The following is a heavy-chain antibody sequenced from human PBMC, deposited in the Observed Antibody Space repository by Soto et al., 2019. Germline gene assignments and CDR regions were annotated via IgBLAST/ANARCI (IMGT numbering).Heavy chain of an antibody. Sequence: EVQLVESGGGVVQPGRSLRLSCAASGFTFDDYTMHWVRRVPGKGLEWVSSISWNSNIIGYADSVKGRFTISRDNAKNSLYLQMNSLRPEDTALYYCAKGGPDGFCSGGRCYFDYGGQGTLVTVSS. J-gene: IGHJ4*02. D-gene: IGHD2-15*01. CDR2: ISWNSNII. CDR3: AKGGPDGFCSGGRCYFDY. V-gene: IGHV3-9*01. CDR1: GFTFDDYT.